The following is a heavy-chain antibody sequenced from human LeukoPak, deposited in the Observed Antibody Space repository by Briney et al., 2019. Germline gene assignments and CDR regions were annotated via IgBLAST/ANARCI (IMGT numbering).Heavy chain of an antibody. CDR2: IYPSGDS. CDR3: ARSYDRNGYQSRGFDY. J-gene: IGHJ4*02. V-gene: IGHV4-61*02. CDR1: GGSISSGSFY. Sequence: MTSETLSLTCTVSGGSISSGSFYWSWIRQTAGKGLEWIGRIYPSGDSQYSPSFRSRATISLDTRNQFSLKLSSVTAADTAVYFCARSYDRNGYQSRGFDYWGQGALVNVSS. D-gene: IGHD3-22*01.